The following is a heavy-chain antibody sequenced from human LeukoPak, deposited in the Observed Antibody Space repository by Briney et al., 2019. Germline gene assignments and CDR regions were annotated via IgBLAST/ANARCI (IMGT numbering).Heavy chain of an antibody. D-gene: IGHD5-18*01. CDR2: IYYSGST. Sequence: PSETLSLTCTVSGGSISSYYWSWIRQPPGKGLEWIGYIYYSGSTNYNPSLKSRVTISVDTSKNQFSLKLSSVTAADTAVYYCARVSGGYSYGPIDCWGQGTLVTVSS. CDR3: ARVSGGYSYGPIDC. CDR1: GGSISSYY. J-gene: IGHJ4*02. V-gene: IGHV4-59*01.